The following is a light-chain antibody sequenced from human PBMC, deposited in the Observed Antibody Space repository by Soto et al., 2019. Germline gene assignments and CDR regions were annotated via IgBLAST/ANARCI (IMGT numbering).Light chain of an antibody. V-gene: IGKV3-20*01. Sequence: EIVLTQSPGTLSLSPGERATLSCRASQSVSSSYLAWYQQKPGQAPRLLIYGASSRATGIPDRFSGSGSGTDFTLTIRILEPEDFAVYYCQQYGISRTFGQGTKVEIK. CDR2: GAS. J-gene: IGKJ1*01. CDR1: QSVSSSY. CDR3: QQYGISRT.